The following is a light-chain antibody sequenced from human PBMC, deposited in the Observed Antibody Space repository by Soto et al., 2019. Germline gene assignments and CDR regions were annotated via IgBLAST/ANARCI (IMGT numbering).Light chain of an antibody. CDR3: QQYGSSPPIT. CDR2: GAS. Sequence: EIVMTQSPATLSVSPGERATLSCRASQSVSSKLAWYQQKPGQAPRLLIYGASIRATGIPDRFSGSGSGTDFTLTISRLEPGDFAVYYCQQYGSSPPITVGGGTKVDIK. CDR1: QSVSSK. J-gene: IGKJ4*01. V-gene: IGKV3-20*01.